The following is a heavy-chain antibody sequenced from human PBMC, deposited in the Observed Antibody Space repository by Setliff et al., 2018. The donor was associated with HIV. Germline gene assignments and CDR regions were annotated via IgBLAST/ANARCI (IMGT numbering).Heavy chain of an antibody. V-gene: IGHV3-48*03. CDR3: ARGGSYYYDTSGFLDY. CDR1: GFTFSSFD. D-gene: IGHD3-22*01. CDR2: MSGSGTTI. J-gene: IGHJ4*02. Sequence: GGSLRLSCAASGFTFSSFDMDWVRQAPGKGLDWVSYMSGSGTTIYYADSVKGRFTISRDNAKNSLYLQMDSLRAEDTAVYYCARGGSYYYDTSGFLDYWGPGTLVTVSS.